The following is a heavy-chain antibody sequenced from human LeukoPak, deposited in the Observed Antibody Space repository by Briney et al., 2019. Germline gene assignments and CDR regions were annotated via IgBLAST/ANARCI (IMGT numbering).Heavy chain of an antibody. CDR2: ISAYNGNT. J-gene: IGHJ5*02. D-gene: IGHD6-13*01. CDR3: ARDGSSWYRGNWFDP. CDR1: GYTFTSYD. Sequence: GASVKVSCKASGYTFTSYDINWVRQAPGQGLEWMGRISAYNGNTNYAQKLQGRVTMTTDTSTSTAYMELRSLRSDDTAVYYCARDGSSWYRGNWFDPWGQGTLVTVSS. V-gene: IGHV1-18*01.